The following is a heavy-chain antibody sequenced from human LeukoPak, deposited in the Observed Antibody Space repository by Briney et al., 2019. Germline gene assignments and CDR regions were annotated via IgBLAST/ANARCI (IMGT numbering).Heavy chain of an antibody. CDR1: GFNISSNN. Sequence: GGSLRLSCAASGFNISSNNINWVCQAPGKGLEWVSIIYSGGKTFYGDSVNGRFTTSRYNSKNTVFLQMNSLRPDDTALYYCESERYGDHDVAFDIWGQGTMVTVSS. CDR3: ESERYGDHDVAFDI. D-gene: IGHD4-17*01. CDR2: IYSGGKT. V-gene: IGHV3-53*01. J-gene: IGHJ3*02.